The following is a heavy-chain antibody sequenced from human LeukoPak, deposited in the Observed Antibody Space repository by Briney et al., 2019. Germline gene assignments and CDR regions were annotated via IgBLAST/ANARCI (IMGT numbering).Heavy chain of an antibody. D-gene: IGHD3-9*01. J-gene: IGHJ4*02. V-gene: IGHV4-34*01. CDR3: ARALGRNFVPKYYFDY. CDR2: INHSGST. CDR1: GGSFSGCY. Sequence: PSETLSLTCAVYGGSFSGCYWSWIRQPPGKGLEWIGEINHSGSTNYNPSLKSRVTISVDTSKNQFSLKLSSVTAADTAVYYCARALGRNFVPKYYFDYWGQGTLVTVSS.